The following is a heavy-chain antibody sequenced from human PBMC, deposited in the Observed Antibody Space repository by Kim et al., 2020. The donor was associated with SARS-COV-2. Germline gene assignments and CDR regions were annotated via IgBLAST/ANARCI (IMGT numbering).Heavy chain of an antibody. CDR3: AKDHPGSGRPTFDC. D-gene: IGHD2-15*01. J-gene: IGHJ4*02. CDR2: VNNGGNA. CDR1: GFTFSRYA. Sequence: GGSLRLSCAASGFTFSRYAMSWVRQAPGKGPEWIAAVNNGGNAYYANSAKGRFTVSRDNNRNTLDLQMNSLTAGDTALYFWAKDHPGSGRPTFDCLGQG. V-gene: IGHV3-23*01.